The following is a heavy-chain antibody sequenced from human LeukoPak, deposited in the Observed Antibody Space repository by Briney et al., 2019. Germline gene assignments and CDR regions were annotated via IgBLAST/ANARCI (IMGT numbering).Heavy chain of an antibody. V-gene: IGHV3-30*18. CDR3: AKPDTETDIVVVVAAPPPFDY. J-gene: IGHJ4*02. CDR2: ISYDGSNK. Sequence: GGSLRLSCAASGFTFSSHGMHWVRQAPGKGLEWVAVISYDGSNKYYADSVKGRFTISRDNSKNTLYLQMNSLRAEDTAVYYCAKPDTETDIVVVVAAPPPFDYWGQGTLVTVSS. CDR1: GFTFSSHG. D-gene: IGHD2-15*01.